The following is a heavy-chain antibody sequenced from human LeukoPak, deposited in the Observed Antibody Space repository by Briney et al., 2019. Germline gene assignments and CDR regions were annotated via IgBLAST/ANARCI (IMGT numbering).Heavy chain of an antibody. D-gene: IGHD2-21*02. V-gene: IGHV1-3*01. CDR2: INVGNGDT. CDR3: ARKNYGDRHPYDY. Sequence: GASVKVSCKASGYNFITYAMHWVRQAPGQGLEWMGYINVGNGDTKYSQKFLGRVTFTRDTSASIAYMELSSLTSEDTAIYYCARKNYGDRHPYDYWGQGTLVTVSS. CDR1: GYNFITYA. J-gene: IGHJ4*02.